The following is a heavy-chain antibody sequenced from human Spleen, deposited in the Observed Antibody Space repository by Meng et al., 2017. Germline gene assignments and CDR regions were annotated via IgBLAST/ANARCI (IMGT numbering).Heavy chain of an antibody. CDR2: IHHSGST. D-gene: IGHD6-13*01. Sequence: SETLSLTCNVSGDSISSAYYWGWIRQSPGKGLEWIGAIHHSGSTYYNSSLGSRVAISVDTSKNQFSLRVSSVTAADTAVYYCVRGSSWKRGYYGMDVWGQGTTVTVSS. V-gene: IGHV4-38-2*02. CDR1: GDSISSAYY. CDR3: VRGSSWKRGYYGMDV. J-gene: IGHJ6*02.